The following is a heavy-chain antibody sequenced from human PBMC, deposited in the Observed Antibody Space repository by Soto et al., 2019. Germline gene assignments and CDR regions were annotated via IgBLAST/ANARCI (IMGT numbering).Heavy chain of an antibody. CDR3: AKRASPANIDNWFDP. CDR2: IRGTGLNT. Sequence: RRLSCVGSGFVFKNFAINWVRQPPGKGLEWVSVIRGTGLNTYYAASVKGRFNISRDNSKNTVYLQMDSLKVEDTAVYYCAKRASPANIDNWFDPWGPGTQVTVSS. V-gene: IGHV3-23*01. CDR1: GFVFKNFA. J-gene: IGHJ5*02.